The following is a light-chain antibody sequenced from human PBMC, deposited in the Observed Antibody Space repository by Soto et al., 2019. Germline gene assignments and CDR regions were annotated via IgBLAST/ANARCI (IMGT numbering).Light chain of an antibody. CDR1: QSVSSY. V-gene: IGKV3-11*01. Sequence: EVVLTQSPATLSLSPGDTATLSCRASQSVSSYLAWYQQKPGQAPRLLIYDASNRATGIPARFSGSGSGTDFTLTIDFLETEDFAVYYCQKRSDFGPGTKVDIK. CDR3: QKRSD. CDR2: DAS. J-gene: IGKJ3*01.